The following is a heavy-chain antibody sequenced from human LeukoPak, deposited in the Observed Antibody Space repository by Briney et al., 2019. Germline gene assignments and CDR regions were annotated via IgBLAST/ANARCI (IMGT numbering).Heavy chain of an antibody. D-gene: IGHD6-6*01. J-gene: IGHJ4*02. CDR2: ISYDGSNK. CDR1: GFTFSSYA. V-gene: IGHV3-30-3*01. CDR3: TKGQSTIATRSFDS. Sequence: PGRSLRLSCAASGFTFSSYAMHWVRQAPGKGLEWVAVISYDGSNKYYADSVKGRFTISRDNSKNTLYLQMNSLSAEDTAVYYCTKGQSTIATRSFDSWGQGTLVTVSS.